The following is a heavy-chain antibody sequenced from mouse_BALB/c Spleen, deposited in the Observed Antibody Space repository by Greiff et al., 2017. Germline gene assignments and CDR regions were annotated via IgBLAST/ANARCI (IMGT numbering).Heavy chain of an antibody. CDR3: TRDQTTMITRWFAY. CDR2: ISSGGSYT. Sequence: EVKLQQSGGGLVKPGGSLKLSCAASGFTFSSYTMSWVRQTPEKRLEWVATISSGGSYTYYPDSVKGRFTISRDNAKNTLYLQMSSLKSEDTAMYYCTRDQTTMITRWFAYWGQGTLVTVSA. CDR1: GFTFSSYT. J-gene: IGHJ3*01. D-gene: IGHD2-4*01. V-gene: IGHV5-6-4*01.